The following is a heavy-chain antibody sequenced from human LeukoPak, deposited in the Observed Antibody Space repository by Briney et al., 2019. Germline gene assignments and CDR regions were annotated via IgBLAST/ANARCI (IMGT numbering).Heavy chain of an antibody. Sequence: GGSLRLSCAASGFTFSSYWMHWVRQAPGKGLVWVSRINSDGSGTTYADSVKGRFTISRDNAKNTLYLQMNSLRAEDTAVYYCARKPPLSAAGTSAYFDYWGQGTLVTVSS. J-gene: IGHJ4*02. CDR2: INSDGSGT. CDR1: GFTFSSYW. D-gene: IGHD6-13*01. CDR3: ARKPPLSAAGTSAYFDY. V-gene: IGHV3-74*01.